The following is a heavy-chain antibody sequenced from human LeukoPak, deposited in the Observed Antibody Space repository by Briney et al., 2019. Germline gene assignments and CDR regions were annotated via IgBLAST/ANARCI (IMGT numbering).Heavy chain of an antibody. Sequence: ASVRFSCRASGYAFTSYGISWGRQAPGQGLEGMGWISAYNGNTNYAQKLQGRVTMTTDTSPRPAYMELRSLRPDDTAVYYCAGSIAAAGDFDYWGQGTLVTVSS. CDR2: ISAYNGNT. CDR3: AGSIAAAGDFDY. CDR1: GYAFTSYG. J-gene: IGHJ4*02. D-gene: IGHD6-13*01. V-gene: IGHV1-18*01.